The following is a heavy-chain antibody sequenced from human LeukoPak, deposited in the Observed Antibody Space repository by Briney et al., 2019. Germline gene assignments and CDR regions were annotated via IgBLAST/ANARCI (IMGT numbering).Heavy chain of an antibody. Sequence: KPSETLSLTCAVYGGSFSGYYWSWIRQPPGKGLEWIGEINHSGSTNYNPSLKSRVTISVDTSKNQFSLKLSSVTAADTAVYYCARGPGPGLETDAFDIWGQGTMVTVSS. D-gene: IGHD3/OR15-3a*01. V-gene: IGHV4-34*01. J-gene: IGHJ3*02. CDR1: GGSFSGYY. CDR3: ARGPGPGLETDAFDI. CDR2: INHSGST.